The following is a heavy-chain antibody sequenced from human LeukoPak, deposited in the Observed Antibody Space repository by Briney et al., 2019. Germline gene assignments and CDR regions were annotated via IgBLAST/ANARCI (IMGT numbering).Heavy chain of an antibody. CDR1: GFTFSSCE. CDR3: AREYYSLSY. J-gene: IGHJ4*02. D-gene: IGHD3-10*01. CDR2: ISSSGSTL. Sequence: GGSLRLSCAASGFTFSSCEMNWVRQAPGKGLEWVSYISSSGSTLYYADSVKGRFTISRDNAKNSLYLQMNSLRAEDTAVYYCAREYYSLSYWGQGTLVTVSS. V-gene: IGHV3-48*03.